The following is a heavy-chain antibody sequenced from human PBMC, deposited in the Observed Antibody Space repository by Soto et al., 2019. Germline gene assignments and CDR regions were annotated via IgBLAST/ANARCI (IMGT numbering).Heavy chain of an antibody. CDR2: IYRSGTT. CDR3: ARTHSGSYYSVFNY. Sequence: SETLSLTCVVSNFSISSGYYWGWIRLSPGKGLEWIASIYRSGTTSYNPSLKSRVTISVDPSKNQFSLMLTAVTAADTAVYYCARTHSGSYYSVFNYWGRGSLVTVS. V-gene: IGHV4-38-2*01. J-gene: IGHJ4*02. D-gene: IGHD1-26*01. CDR1: NFSISSGYY.